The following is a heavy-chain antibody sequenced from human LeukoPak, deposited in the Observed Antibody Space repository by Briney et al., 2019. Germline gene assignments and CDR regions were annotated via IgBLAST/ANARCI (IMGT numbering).Heavy chain of an antibody. CDR1: GFIFNDYA. CDR2: ISWNSDST. Sequence: GRSLRLSCAASGFIFNDYAMFWVRQAPGKGLECVSGISWNSDSTGYADSVKGRFTISRDNAQNSLYLEMNSLRAEDTALYYCAKGRYSGSHNALDNWGQGTLVTVSS. V-gene: IGHV3-9*01. D-gene: IGHD1-26*01. J-gene: IGHJ4*02. CDR3: AKGRYSGSHNALDN.